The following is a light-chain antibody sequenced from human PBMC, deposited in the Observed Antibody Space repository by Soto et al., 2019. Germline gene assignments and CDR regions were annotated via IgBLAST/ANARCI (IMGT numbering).Light chain of an antibody. CDR2: KAS. V-gene: IGKV1-5*03. CDR3: QQYNSYSPK. Sequence: DIQMTQSPSTLSASVGDRVTITCRASQSIDTWLAWHQQKPGQVPKLLISKASSLESGVPSRFSGSGSETEFNLTISGLQPGDSATYYCQQYNSYSPKFGQGTKVDIK. CDR1: QSIDTW. J-gene: IGKJ1*01.